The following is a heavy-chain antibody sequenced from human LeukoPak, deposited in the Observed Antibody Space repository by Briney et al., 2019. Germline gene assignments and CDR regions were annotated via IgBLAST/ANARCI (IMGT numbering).Heavy chain of an antibody. J-gene: IGHJ4*02. CDR3: ARDRDSGSYPESFDY. CDR1: GFTFSSYA. V-gene: IGHV3-30-3*01. Sequence: GGSLRLSCAASGFTFSSYAMHWVRQAPGKGLEWVAVISYDGSNKYYADSVKGRFTISRDNSKNTLYLQMNSLRAEDTAVYYCARDRDSGSYPESFDYWGQGSLITASS. CDR2: ISYDGSNK. D-gene: IGHD1-26*01.